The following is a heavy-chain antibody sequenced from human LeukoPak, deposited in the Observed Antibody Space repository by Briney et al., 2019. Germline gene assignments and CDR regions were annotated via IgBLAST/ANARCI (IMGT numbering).Heavy chain of an antibody. D-gene: IGHD3-22*01. CDR1: GGSISSYY. Sequence: SETLSLTCTVSGGSISSYYWNWIRQPPGKGLEWIGYIYYSGSTNYNPSLKSRVTISVDTSKNQFSLKLSSVTAADTAVYYCARRSSIVAGYNWFDPWGQGTLVTVSS. CDR3: ARRSSIVAGYNWFDP. J-gene: IGHJ5*02. CDR2: IYYSGST. V-gene: IGHV4-59*08.